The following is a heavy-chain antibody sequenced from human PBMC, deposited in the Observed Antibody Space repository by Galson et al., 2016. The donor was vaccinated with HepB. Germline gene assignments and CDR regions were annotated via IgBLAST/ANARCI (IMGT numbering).Heavy chain of an antibody. J-gene: IGHJ5*02. V-gene: IGHV3-74*01. D-gene: IGHD2-21*01. CDR1: GFAFSSHW. Sequence: SLRLSCAASGFAFSSHWMHWVRRAPGKGLMWVARINSDGTISNYADSVKGRFTISRDNAKNTLYLEMNSPRAEDTAVYNCVRDHSVVPATAYNWFDHWGQGTLVTVSS. CDR3: VRDHSVVPATAYNWFDH. CDR2: INSDGTIS.